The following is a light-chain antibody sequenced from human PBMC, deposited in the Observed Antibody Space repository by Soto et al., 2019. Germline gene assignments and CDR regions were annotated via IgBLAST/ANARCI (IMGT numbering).Light chain of an antibody. V-gene: IGLV2-14*03. CDR3: SSYTSSSTRV. J-gene: IGLJ2*01. CDR1: SSDVGGYNY. CDR2: DVN. Sequence: QSVLTQPASVSGSPGQSITISCTGTSSDVGGYNYVSWYQHHPGKAPKLMIYDVNNRPSGVSNRFSGSKSGNTASLTISGLQGEDEADYYCSSYTSSSTRVFGGGTKVTVL.